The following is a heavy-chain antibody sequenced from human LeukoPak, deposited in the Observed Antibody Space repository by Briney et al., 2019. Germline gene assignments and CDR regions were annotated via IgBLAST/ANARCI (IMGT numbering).Heavy chain of an antibody. V-gene: IGHV3-48*01. Sequence: GGSLRLSCAASGFTFSSYSMNWVRQAPGKGLEWVSYISSSSSTIYYADSVKGRFTISRDNSKNTLYLQMNSLRAEDTAVYYCANYRQQLNYWGQGTLVTVSS. D-gene: IGHD6-13*01. CDR1: GFTFSSYS. CDR2: ISSSSSTI. J-gene: IGHJ4*02. CDR3: ANYRQQLNY.